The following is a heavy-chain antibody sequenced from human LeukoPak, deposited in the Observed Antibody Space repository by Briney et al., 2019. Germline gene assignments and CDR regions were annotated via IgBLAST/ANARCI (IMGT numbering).Heavy chain of an antibody. J-gene: IGHJ5*02. Sequence: ASVKVSCKASVGTFSSYAISWVRQAPGQGLEWMGGIIPIFGTANYAQKFQGRVTITTDESTSTAYMELSSLRSEDTAVYYCARDIVVVPAAIHWFDPWGQGTLVTVSS. CDR1: VGTFSSYA. D-gene: IGHD2-2*01. V-gene: IGHV1-69*05. CDR3: ARDIVVVPAAIHWFDP. CDR2: IIPIFGTA.